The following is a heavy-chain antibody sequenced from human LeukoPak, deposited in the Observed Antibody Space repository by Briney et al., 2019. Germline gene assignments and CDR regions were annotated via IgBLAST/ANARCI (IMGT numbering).Heavy chain of an antibody. CDR1: GGSISSSSYY. CDR3: ARTNDYGDYGWFDP. Sequence: PSETLSLTCTVSGGSISSSSYYWGWIRPPPGKGLEWIGSIYYSGSTYYNPSLKSRVTISVDTSKNQFSLRLRSVTAADTAVYYCARTNDYGDYGWFDPWGQGTLVTVSS. J-gene: IGHJ5*02. V-gene: IGHV4-39*07. CDR2: IYYSGST. D-gene: IGHD4-17*01.